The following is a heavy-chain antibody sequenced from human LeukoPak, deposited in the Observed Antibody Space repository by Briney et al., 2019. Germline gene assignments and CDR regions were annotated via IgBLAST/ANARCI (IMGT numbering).Heavy chain of an antibody. Sequence: GRSLRLSCAASGFTFSSYGMHWVRQAPGKGLEWVAFIRYDGSNKYYADSVKGRFTISRDNSKNTLYLQMNSLRAEDTAVYYCAKDVRLIAAEPTTWGQGTLVTVSS. CDR3: AKDVRLIAAEPTT. CDR2: IRYDGSNK. J-gene: IGHJ5*02. D-gene: IGHD6-13*01. CDR1: GFTFSSYG. V-gene: IGHV3-30*02.